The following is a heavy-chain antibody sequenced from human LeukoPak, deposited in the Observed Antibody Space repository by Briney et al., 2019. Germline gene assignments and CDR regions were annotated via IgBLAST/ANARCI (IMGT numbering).Heavy chain of an antibody. Sequence: GGSLRLSCAASGFTFSSYAMHWVRQAPGKGLEGVAVMSYDGSNKYYADSVKGRFTISRDNSKNTLYLQMNSLRAEDTAVYYCARSGTASDILTGQNWFDPWGQGTLVTVSS. CDR1: GFTFSSYA. CDR3: ARSGTASDILTGQNWFDP. CDR2: MSYDGSNK. D-gene: IGHD3-9*01. V-gene: IGHV3-30*04. J-gene: IGHJ5*02.